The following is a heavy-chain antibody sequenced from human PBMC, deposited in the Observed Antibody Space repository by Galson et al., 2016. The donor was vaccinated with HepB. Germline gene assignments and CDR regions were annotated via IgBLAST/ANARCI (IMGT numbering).Heavy chain of an antibody. V-gene: IGHV3-23*01. D-gene: IGHD2-8*01. J-gene: IGHJ4*02. CDR2: ISGSADHT. CDR1: GFTFSNYA. CDR3: ARLTLPGICCYFYY. Sequence: SLRLSCAASGFTFSNYAMSWVRQAPGKGLEWVSAISGSADHTYYADSVKGRFTISRDNSKNRLYLQMNSLRADDTAVYYCARLTLPGICCYFYYWGLGALVTVSS.